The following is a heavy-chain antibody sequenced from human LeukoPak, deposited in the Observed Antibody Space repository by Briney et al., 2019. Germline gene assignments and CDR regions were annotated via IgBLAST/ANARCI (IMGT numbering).Heavy chain of an antibody. CDR1: GFTFSTYW. J-gene: IGHJ5*02. CDR3: ACPSRSSSTFGNWFDP. V-gene: IGHV3-7*03. CDR2: IKPDGSAG. D-gene: IGHD6-6*01. Sequence: GGSLRLSCAASGFTFSTYWMTWVRLAPAKGLEWVANIKPDGSAGYYVDSVKGRFTISRDNAKNSLYLQMNSLRAEDTAVYYCACPSRSSSTFGNWFDPWGQGTLVTVSS.